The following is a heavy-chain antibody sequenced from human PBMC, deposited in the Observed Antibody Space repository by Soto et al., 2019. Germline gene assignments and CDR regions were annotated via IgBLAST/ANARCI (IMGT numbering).Heavy chain of an antibody. J-gene: IGHJ5*02. D-gene: IGHD3-3*01. CDR2: IYHSGST. CDR1: GGSISNGGYS. V-gene: IGHV4-30-2*01. CDR3: ARGSRTITIFGVDKSQGFDP. Sequence: PSETLSLTCAVAGGSISNGGYSWSWIRQPPGKGLEWIGYIYHSGSTYYNPSLKSRVTISVDRSKNQFSLKLSSVTAADTAVYYCARGSRTITIFGVDKSQGFDPWGQGTLVTVSS.